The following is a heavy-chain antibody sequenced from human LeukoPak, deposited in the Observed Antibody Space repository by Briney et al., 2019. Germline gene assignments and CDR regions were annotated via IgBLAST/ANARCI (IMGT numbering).Heavy chain of an antibody. J-gene: IGHJ4*02. CDR3: LGSSSWYFDY. D-gene: IGHD6-6*01. CDR2: INSDGSST. CDR1: GW. V-gene: IGHV3-74*01. Sequence: GGSLRLSCAASGWMHWVRQAPGKGLVWVSRINSDGSSTSYADSVKGRFTISRDNAKNTLYLQMNSLRAEDTAVYYCLGSSSWYFDYWGQGTLVTVSS.